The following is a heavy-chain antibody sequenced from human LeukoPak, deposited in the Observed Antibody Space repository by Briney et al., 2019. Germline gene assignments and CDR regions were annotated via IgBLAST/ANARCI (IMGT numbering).Heavy chain of an antibody. CDR2: ISSSSSYI. CDR1: GFTFSSYS. J-gene: IGHJ6*02. CDR3: ARRDSTVDYYYYGMDV. Sequence: GGSLRLSCAASGFTFSSYSMNWVRQAPGKGLEWVSSISSSSSYIYYADSVKGRFTISRDNAKNSLYLQMNSLRAEDTAVYYCARRDSTVDYYYYGMDVWGQGTTVTVSS. V-gene: IGHV3-21*01. D-gene: IGHD4-23*01.